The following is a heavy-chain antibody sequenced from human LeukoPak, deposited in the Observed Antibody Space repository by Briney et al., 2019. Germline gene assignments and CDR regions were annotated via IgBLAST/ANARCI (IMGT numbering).Heavy chain of an antibody. CDR1: GGTFSSYA. CDR3: ASAVWLGEFYYYYGMDV. D-gene: IGHD3-10*01. Sequence: SVKVSCKASGGTFSSYAISWVRQAPGQGLEWMGGIIPIFGTANYAQKFQGRVTITADESTSTAYMELSSLRSEDTAVYYCASAVWLGEFYYYYGMDVWGKGTTVTVSS. V-gene: IGHV1-69*13. J-gene: IGHJ6*04. CDR2: IIPIFGTA.